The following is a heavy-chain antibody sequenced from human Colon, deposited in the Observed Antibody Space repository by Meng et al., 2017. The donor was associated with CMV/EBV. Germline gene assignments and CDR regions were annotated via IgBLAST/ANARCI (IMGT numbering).Heavy chain of an antibody. CDR1: GYTFSKSY. V-gene: IGHV1-46*01. D-gene: IGHD1-1*01. CDR3: ASQAPTHPYFDF. Sequence: QVQLVQSGAEVRKPGVSVRISCKASGYTFSKSYIYWVRQAPGQRPEWMGIIDPTGDSTTLAQKFQGRVTVTRDTSTNTVYMELSSLRFDDTAVYYCASQAPTHPYFDFWGHGTLVTVSS. CDR2: IDPTGDST. J-gene: IGHJ4*01.